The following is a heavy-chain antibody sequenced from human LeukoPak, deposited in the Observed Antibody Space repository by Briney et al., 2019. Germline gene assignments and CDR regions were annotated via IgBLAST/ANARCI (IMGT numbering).Heavy chain of an antibody. D-gene: IGHD2-2*01. CDR3: ASYYCSSTSCYFDY. V-gene: IGHV4-30-2*01. Sequence: PSETLSLTCAVSGGSISSGGYSWSWIRQPPGKGLEWIGYIYHSGSTYYNPSLKNRVTISVDRSKNQFSLKLSSVTAADTAVYYCASYYCSSTSCYFDYWGQGTLVTVSS. J-gene: IGHJ4*02. CDR2: IYHSGST. CDR1: GGSISSGGYS.